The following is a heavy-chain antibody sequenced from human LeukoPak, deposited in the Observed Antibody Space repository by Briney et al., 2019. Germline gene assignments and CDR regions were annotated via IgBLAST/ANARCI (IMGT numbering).Heavy chain of an antibody. CDR1: GGSISSYY. D-gene: IGHD6-13*01. V-gene: IGHV4-59*01. J-gene: IGHJ4*02. CDR3: ARGWAAAGVDY. Sequence: PSETLSLTCAVSGGSISSYYWSWIRQPPGKGLEWIGYIYYSGSTNYNPSLKSRVTISVDTSKNQFSLKLSSVTAADTAVYYCARGWAAAGVDYWGQGALVTVSS. CDR2: IYYSGST.